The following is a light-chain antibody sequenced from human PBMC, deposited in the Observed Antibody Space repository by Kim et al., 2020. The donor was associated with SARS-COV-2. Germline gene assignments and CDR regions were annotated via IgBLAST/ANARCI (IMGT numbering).Light chain of an antibody. V-gene: IGLV3-1*01. CDR2: QDS. J-gene: IGLJ2*01. CDR3: QARDSSTAVV. CDR1: KLGDKY. Sequence: SYELTQPPSVSVSPGQTASITCSGDKLGDKYACWYQQKPGQSPVLVIYQDSKRPSGIPERFSGSNSGNTATLTISGTQAMDEADYYCQARDSSTAVVFG.